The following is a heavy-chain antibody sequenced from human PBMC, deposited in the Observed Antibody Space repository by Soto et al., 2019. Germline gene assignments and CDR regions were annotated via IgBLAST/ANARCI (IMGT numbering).Heavy chain of an antibody. Sequence: QVQLVESGGGVVQPGRSLRLSCAASGFTFSSYAMHWVRQAPGKGLEWVAVISYDGSNKYYADSVKGRFTISRDNSKNTLYLQMNSLRSEDTDVYYCARARSGNPYYGDYWGQGTMVTVSS. J-gene: IGHJ4*02. CDR2: ISYDGSNK. CDR3: ARARSGNPYYGDY. V-gene: IGHV3-30-3*01. CDR1: GFTFSSYA. D-gene: IGHD6-19*01.